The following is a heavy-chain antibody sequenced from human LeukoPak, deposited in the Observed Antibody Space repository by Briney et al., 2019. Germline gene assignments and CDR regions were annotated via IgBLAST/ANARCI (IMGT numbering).Heavy chain of an antibody. V-gene: IGHV3-66*02. J-gene: IGHJ4*02. CDR3: VTSTGQQFIPYDY. Sequence: GGSLRLSCAASGFNVSSNYMTWIRQAPGKGLEWVSLIYGADAAYYAESVRGRFMISRDNLKNTLFLQMNSLRVEDTAVYYCVTSTGQQFIPYDYWGQGSHVTVSS. CDR1: GFNVSSNY. D-gene: IGHD6-13*01. CDR2: IYGADAA.